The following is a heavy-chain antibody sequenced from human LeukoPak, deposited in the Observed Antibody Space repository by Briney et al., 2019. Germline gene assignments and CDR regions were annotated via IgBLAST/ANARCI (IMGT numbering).Heavy chain of an antibody. J-gene: IGHJ4*02. CDR1: GFTLSSYE. Sequence: GGSLRLTCTASGFTLSSYEMSWIRQAPGKGLEWVSSIDYSGGSTYYADSVKGRFTISRDNSKSTLYIQMNSLRAEDTAVYYCARAKPKNMVRGLIMRRESRYYFDYWGQGTLVTVSS. V-gene: IGHV3-53*01. CDR3: ARAKPKNMVRGLIMRRESRYYFDY. D-gene: IGHD3-10*01. CDR2: IDYSGGST.